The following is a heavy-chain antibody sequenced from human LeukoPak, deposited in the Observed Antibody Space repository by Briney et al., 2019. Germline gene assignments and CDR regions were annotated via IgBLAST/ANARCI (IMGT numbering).Heavy chain of an antibody. CDR3: ARIVAGTEGYYHHMDV. CDR1: GYTFTGYY. J-gene: IGHJ6*02. CDR2: INPNSGGT. V-gene: IGHV1-2*02. Sequence: ASVKVSCKASGYTFTGYYMHWVRQAPGQGLEWMGWINPNSGGTNYAQKFQGRVTMTRDTSISTAYMELSRLRSDDTAVYYCARIVAGTEGYYHHMDVWGQGTTVTVSS. D-gene: IGHD6-19*01.